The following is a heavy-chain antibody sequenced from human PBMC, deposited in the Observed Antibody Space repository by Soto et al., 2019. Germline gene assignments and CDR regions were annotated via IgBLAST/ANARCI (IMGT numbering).Heavy chain of an antibody. Sequence: QVQLVESGGGVVQPGRSLRLSCAASGFTFSSYGMHWVRQAPGKGLEWVAVISCDGSNKYYADSVKGRFTISRDNSKNTLYLQMNSLRAEDTAVYYCAKDIEDIVVVPAAPYFDYWGQGTLVTVSS. CDR1: GFTFSSYG. V-gene: IGHV3-30*18. CDR3: AKDIEDIVVVPAAPYFDY. CDR2: ISCDGSNK. D-gene: IGHD2-2*01. J-gene: IGHJ4*02.